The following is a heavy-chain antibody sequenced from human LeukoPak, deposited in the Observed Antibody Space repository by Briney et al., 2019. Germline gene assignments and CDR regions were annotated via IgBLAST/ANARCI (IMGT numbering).Heavy chain of an antibody. CDR1: GGSISSSSYY. CDR3: ARAWVAGTLDY. V-gene: IGHV4-39*01. J-gene: IGHJ4*02. CDR2: IYYSGST. D-gene: IGHD6-19*01. Sequence: SETLSLTCTVSGGSISSSSYYWGWIRQPPGKGLEWIGSIYYSGSTYYNPSLKSRVTISVDTSKNQFSLKLSSVTAADTAVYYCARAWVAGTLDYWGQGTLVTVSS.